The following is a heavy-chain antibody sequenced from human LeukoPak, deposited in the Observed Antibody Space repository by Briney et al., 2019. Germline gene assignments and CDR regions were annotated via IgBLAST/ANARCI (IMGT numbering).Heavy chain of an antibody. V-gene: IGHV3-30*02. J-gene: IGHJ6*03. D-gene: IGHD3-10*01. CDR1: GFTFSSYG. CDR3: AKGPAARWFGEFWTYYYYMDV. Sequence: GGSLRLSCAASGFTFSSYGMHWVRQAPGKGLEWVAFIRYDGSNKYYADSVKGRFTISRDNSKNTLYLQMNSLRAEDTAVYYCAKGPAARWFGEFWTYYYYMDVWGKGTTVTISS. CDR2: IRYDGSNK.